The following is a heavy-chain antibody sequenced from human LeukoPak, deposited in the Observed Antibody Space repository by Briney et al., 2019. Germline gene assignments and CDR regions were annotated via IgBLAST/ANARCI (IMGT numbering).Heavy chain of an antibody. D-gene: IGHD2-2*01. Sequence: ASVKVSCKASGYTFTSYDINWVRQATGQGLEWMGWMNPNSGTTGYAQKFQGRVTMTRNTSISTAYMELSSLRSEDTAVYYCATRGKVSSTSPPENYYYYYMDVWGKGTTVTVSS. V-gene: IGHV1-8*01. CDR1: GYTFTSYD. J-gene: IGHJ6*03. CDR2: MNPNSGTT. CDR3: ATRGKVSSTSPPENYYYYYMDV.